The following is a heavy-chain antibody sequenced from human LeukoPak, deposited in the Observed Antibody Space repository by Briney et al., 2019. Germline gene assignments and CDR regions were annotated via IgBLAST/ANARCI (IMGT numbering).Heavy chain of an antibody. D-gene: IGHD2-15*01. CDR1: GGSFSGYY. CDR2: INHSGST. J-gene: IGHJ6*03. CDR3: ARGFIRYCSGGSCYAGRGYCYYYMDV. V-gene: IGHV4-34*01. Sequence: PSETLSLTCAVYGGSFSGYYWSWIRQPPGKGLEWIGEINHSGSTNYNPSLKSRVTISVDTSKNQFSLKLSSVTAADTAVYYCARGFIRYCSGGSCYAGRGYCYYYMDVWGKGTTVTVSS.